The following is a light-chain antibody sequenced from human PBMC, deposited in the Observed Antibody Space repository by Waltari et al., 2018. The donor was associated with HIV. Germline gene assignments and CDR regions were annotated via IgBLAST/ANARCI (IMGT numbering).Light chain of an antibody. J-gene: IGKJ4*01. CDR1: QSIGNW. CDR2: KAS. V-gene: IGKV1-5*03. Sequence: DTKMTQSPSTLSASVGARVTITCRASQSIGNWLAWYQQKPGRAPKVLIYKASGLQSGVPSRFSGRGSETEFTLSISSLHPDDFATYYCQQISSASRTFGGGTKVEIK. CDR3: QQISSASRT.